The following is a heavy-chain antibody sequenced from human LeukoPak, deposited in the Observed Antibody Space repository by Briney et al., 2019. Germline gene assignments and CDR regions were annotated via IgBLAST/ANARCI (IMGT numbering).Heavy chain of an antibody. J-gene: IGHJ5*02. Sequence: GGSLRLSCAASGFTFSSYAMHWVRQAPGKGLEWVAVISYDGSNKYYADSVKGRFTISRDNSKNTLYLQMNSLRADDTAVYYCARDPQWLVRDNWFDPWGQGTLVTVSS. D-gene: IGHD6-19*01. V-gene: IGHV3-30*04. CDR2: ISYDGSNK. CDR1: GFTFSSYA. CDR3: ARDPQWLVRDNWFDP.